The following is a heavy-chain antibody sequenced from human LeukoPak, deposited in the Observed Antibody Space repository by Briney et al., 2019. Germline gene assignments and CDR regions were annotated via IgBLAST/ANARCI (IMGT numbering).Heavy chain of an antibody. CDR3: TTQLLLYYYGMDV. CDR2: IKSKTDGGTT. J-gene: IGHJ6*02. D-gene: IGHD2-15*01. Sequence: GGSLGLSCAASGFTFSNAWMSWVRQAPGKGLEWVGRIKSKTDGGTTDYAAPVKGRFTISRDDSKNTLYLQMNSLKTEDTAVYYCTTQLLLYYYGMDVWGQGTTVTVSS. CDR1: GFTFSNAW. V-gene: IGHV3-15*01.